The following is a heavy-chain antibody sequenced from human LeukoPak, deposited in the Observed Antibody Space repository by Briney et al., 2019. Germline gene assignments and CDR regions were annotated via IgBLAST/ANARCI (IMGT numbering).Heavy chain of an antibody. J-gene: IGHJ5*02. V-gene: IGHV1-3*01. CDR3: ARDDGATMVRGVVASRNWFDP. CDR2: INAGNGNT. Sequence: ASVKVSCKASGYTFTSYAMHWVRQAPGQRLEWMGWINAGNGNTKYSQKFQGRVTITRDTSASTAYMELSSLRSEDTAVYYCARDDGATMVRGVVASRNWFDPWGQGTLVTVSS. CDR1: GYTFTSYA. D-gene: IGHD3-10*01.